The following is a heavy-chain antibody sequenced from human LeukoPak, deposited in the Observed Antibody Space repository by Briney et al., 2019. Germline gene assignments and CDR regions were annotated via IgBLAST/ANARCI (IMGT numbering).Heavy chain of an antibody. Sequence: GGSLRLSCAASGFTFSTYGMTWVRQAPGKGLEWVSTIDSVKGRFTISRDNSKNTLYLQMNSLRVEDTAVYYCAKIGMTGATLWGRGTLVTVPS. J-gene: IGHJ4*02. CDR3: AKIGMTGATL. CDR2: I. CDR1: GFTFSTYG. D-gene: IGHD1-20*01. V-gene: IGHV3-23*01.